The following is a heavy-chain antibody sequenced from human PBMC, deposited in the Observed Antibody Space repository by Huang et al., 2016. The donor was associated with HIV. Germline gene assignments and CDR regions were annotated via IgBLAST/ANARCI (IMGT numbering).Heavy chain of an antibody. J-gene: IGHJ5*02. CDR1: GYQFSSYW. CDR2: NAPYDVKT. Sequence: EVQLVQSGAEVRKPGESLRISCKTSGYQFSSYWIAWVRQTPGRGLEWWGSNAPYDVKTGYRRHLEMHGTMTVDQSSHHACLKWGGRKVSDSALYFCTRLFPELESFYTPLYRGGTHNWFDPWGQVTLVIVS. CDR3: TRLFPELESFYTPLYRGGTHNWFDP. D-gene: IGHD3-10*01. V-gene: IGHV5-51*01.